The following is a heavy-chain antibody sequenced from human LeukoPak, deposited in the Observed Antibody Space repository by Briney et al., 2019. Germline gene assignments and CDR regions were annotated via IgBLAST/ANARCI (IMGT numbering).Heavy chain of an antibody. CDR3: ARDHEYYDILTGYYISDYFDY. CDR1: GGSISSYY. D-gene: IGHD3-9*01. J-gene: IGHJ4*02. V-gene: IGHV4-59*12. Sequence: PSGTLSLTCTVSGGSISSYYWNWLRQPPGKGLEWIGYIYYSGSTNYNPSLKSRVTMSVDTSKNQFSLKLSSVTAADTAVYYCARDHEYYDILTGYYISDYFDYWGQGTLVTVSS. CDR2: IYYSGST.